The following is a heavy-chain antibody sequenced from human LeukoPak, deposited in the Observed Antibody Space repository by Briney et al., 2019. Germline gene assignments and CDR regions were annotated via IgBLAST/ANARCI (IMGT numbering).Heavy chain of an antibody. CDR1: GYTFTSYG. J-gene: IGHJ6*03. CDR2: IIPIFGTA. D-gene: IGHD4-11*01. V-gene: IGHV1-69*05. Sequence: GASVKVSCKASGYTFTSYGISWVRQAPGQGLEWMGGIIPIFGTANYAQKFQGRVTITTDESTSTAYMELSSLRSEDTAVYYCAFMTTSSTYYYYYMDVWGKGTTVTVSS. CDR3: AFMTTSSTYYYYYMDV.